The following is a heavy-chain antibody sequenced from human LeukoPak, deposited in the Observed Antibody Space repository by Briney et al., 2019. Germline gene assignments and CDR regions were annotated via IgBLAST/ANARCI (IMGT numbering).Heavy chain of an antibody. CDR1: GFTFSSYS. CDR2: ISSSSYI. J-gene: IGHJ4*02. CDR3: ARGGESSSSSFDY. D-gene: IGHD6-6*01. V-gene: IGHV3-21*01. Sequence: NTGGSLRLSCAASGFTFSSYSMNWVRQAPGKGLEWVSSISSSSYIYYADSVKGRFTISRDNAKNSLYLQMNSLRAEDTAVYYCARGGESSSSSFDYWGQGTLVTVSS.